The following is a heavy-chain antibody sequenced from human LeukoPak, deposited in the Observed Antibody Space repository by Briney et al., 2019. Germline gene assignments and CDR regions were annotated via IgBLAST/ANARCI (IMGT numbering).Heavy chain of an antibody. D-gene: IGHD6-19*01. Sequence: SVKVSCKASGGTFSSYAISWVRQAPGQGLEWMGGIIPIFGTANYAQKFQGRGTITTDESTRTAYMALRTPRSDYTAVYYCARDQWLVDYWGQGTLVTVSS. J-gene: IGHJ4*02. CDR1: GGTFSSYA. CDR2: IIPIFGTA. CDR3: ARDQWLVDY. V-gene: IGHV1-69*05.